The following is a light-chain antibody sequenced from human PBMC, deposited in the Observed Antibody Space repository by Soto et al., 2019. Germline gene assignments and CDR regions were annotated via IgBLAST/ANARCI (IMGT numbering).Light chain of an antibody. CDR1: SSNIGSST. CDR3: AAWDDSLNGYV. V-gene: IGLV1-44*01. J-gene: IGLJ1*01. CDR2: TNN. Sequence: QSFLTQPPSASGTPGQRVTISCAGSSSNIGSSTVNWYQQLPGTAPKLLIYTNNQRPSGVPDRFSGSKSDTSASLAISGLQSEDEADYYCAAWDDSLNGYVFGTGTKVTVL.